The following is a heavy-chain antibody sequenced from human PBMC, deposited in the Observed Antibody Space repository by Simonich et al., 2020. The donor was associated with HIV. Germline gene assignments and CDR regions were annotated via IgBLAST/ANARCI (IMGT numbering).Heavy chain of an antibody. V-gene: IGHV3-30*07. Sequence: QVQLVESGGGVVQPGRSLRLSCAASGFTFSSYSMHWVREAPGKGREWVAVISYDGSNKYYADSVKGRFTISRDNSKNTLYLQMNSLRAEDTAVYYCASGGSSSSVWADDYWGQGTLVTVSS. CDR2: ISYDGSNK. CDR1: GFTFSSYS. J-gene: IGHJ4*02. D-gene: IGHD2-15*01. CDR3: ASGGSSSSVWADDY.